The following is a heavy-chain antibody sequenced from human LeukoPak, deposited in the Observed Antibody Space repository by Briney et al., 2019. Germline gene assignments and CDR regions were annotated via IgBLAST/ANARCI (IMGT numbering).Heavy chain of an antibody. CDR1: GGSISSYY. Sequence: SETLSLTCTVSGGSISSYYWSWIRQPAGKGLEWIGRIYTSGSTNYNPSLKSRVTMSVDTSKSQFSLRLTSMTAADTAVYYCARIFDSWGQGILVTVSS. J-gene: IGHJ4*02. V-gene: IGHV4-4*07. CDR3: ARIFDS. CDR2: IYTSGST.